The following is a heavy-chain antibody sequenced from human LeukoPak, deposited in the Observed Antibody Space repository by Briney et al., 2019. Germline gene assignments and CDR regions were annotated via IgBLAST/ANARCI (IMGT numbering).Heavy chain of an antibody. J-gene: IGHJ4*02. D-gene: IGHD6-13*01. V-gene: IGHV4-59*11. Sequence: SETLSLTCSVSNDPISPLYWLWIRQPRGKALEFIGHIIYSRTTNFNPSLKGRVTLPVDTSKNQFVLRLDPVTAADPAGDYWSRGGSAAKYYFDSWGQGTLVTVSS. CDR1: NDPISPLY. CDR3: SRGGSAAKYYFDS. CDR2: IIYSRTT.